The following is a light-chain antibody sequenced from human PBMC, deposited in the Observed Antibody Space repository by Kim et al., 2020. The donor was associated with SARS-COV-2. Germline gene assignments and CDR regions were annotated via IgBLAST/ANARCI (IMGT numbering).Light chain of an antibody. CDR1: KLGDKY. Sequence: SYELTQPPSVSVSPGPTASITCSGDKLGDKYASWYQQKPGQSPVLVIYQDSKRPSGIPERFSGSNSGNTATLTISGTQAMDEADYYCQAWDSSTAVFGGGNQLTVL. CDR2: QDS. J-gene: IGLJ3*02. CDR3: QAWDSSTAV. V-gene: IGLV3-1*01.